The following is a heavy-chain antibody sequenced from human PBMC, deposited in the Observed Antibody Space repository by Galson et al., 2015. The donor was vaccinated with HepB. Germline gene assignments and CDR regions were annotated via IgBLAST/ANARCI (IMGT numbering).Heavy chain of an antibody. D-gene: IGHD4-17*01. CDR2: VYYTGTT. CDR1: GDSISSGEYY. V-gene: IGHV4-30-4*01. Sequence: TLSLTCSVSGDSISSGEYYWSWIRQTPGKGLRWIGYVYYTGTTYYDTSLKSRLTISVDTSKNELSLNLISVTAADTAVYFCARGGYGDRGWLAPWGQGTLVTVSS. CDR3: ARGGYGDRGWLAP. J-gene: IGHJ5*02.